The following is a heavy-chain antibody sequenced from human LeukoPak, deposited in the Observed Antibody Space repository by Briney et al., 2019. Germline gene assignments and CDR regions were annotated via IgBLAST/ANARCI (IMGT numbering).Heavy chain of an antibody. V-gene: IGHV3-48*03. J-gene: IGHJ5*02. D-gene: IGHD2-15*01. CDR2: ISSSGSTI. CDR1: GFTFSSYE. Sequence: GGSLRLSCAASGFTFSSYEMNWVRQAPGKGLEWVSYISSSGSTIYYADSVKGRFTISRDNAKNSLYLQMNSLRAEDTAVYSCARGADGVSSDSRGWFDPWGQGTLVTVSS. CDR3: ARGADGVSSDSRGWFDP.